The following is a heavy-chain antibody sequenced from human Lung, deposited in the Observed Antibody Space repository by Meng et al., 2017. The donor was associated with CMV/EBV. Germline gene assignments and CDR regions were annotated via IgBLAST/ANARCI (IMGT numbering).Heavy chain of an antibody. J-gene: IGHJ2*01. D-gene: IGHD3-16*01. CDR1: GYSFTDYH. V-gene: IGHV1-2*02. CDR3: AREGLVGDLRYFDL. CDR2: MNPKSGGA. Sequence: VQLVQAGAEVKKPGASVKGSCKGSGYSFTDYHIHWVRQAPGQGLEWMGWMNPKSGGANYAQKFQGRVTMTRDTSISTAYMELSRLRSDDTAVYYCAREGLVGDLRYFDLWGRGTLVTVSS.